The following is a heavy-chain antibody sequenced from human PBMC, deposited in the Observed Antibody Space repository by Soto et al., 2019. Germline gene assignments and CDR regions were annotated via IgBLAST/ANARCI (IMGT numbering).Heavy chain of an antibody. J-gene: IGHJ4*02. D-gene: IGHD6-19*01. CDR3: ARDLGSSGWYYRGGALFDY. CDR1: GGTFSSYA. V-gene: IGHV1-69*01. CDR2: IIPIFGTA. Sequence: QVQLVQSGAEVKKPGSSVKVSCKASGGTFSSYAISWVRQAPGQGLEWMGGIIPIFGTANYAQKFQGRVTITADESTSTAYMELSSLRSEDTAVYYCARDLGSSGWYYRGGALFDYWGQGTLVTVSS.